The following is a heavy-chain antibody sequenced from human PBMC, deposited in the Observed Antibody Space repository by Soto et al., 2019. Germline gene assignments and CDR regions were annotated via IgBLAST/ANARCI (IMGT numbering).Heavy chain of an antibody. V-gene: IGHV4-4*02. CDR1: GGSSSSLNW. CDR2: ISHSGST. Sequence: NPSETLSLTCAVSGGSSSSLNWWSWVRQPPGKGLAWIGEISHSGSTKYNPSLKSRVTISVDKSQNQFSLRLSSVTAADTAIYYCASLGTTLTAFDYWGQGSLVTDSP. J-gene: IGHJ4*02. CDR3: ASLGTTLTAFDY. D-gene: IGHD1-7*01.